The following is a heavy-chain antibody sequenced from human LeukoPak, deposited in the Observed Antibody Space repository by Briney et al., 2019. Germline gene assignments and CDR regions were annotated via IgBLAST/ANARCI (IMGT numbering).Heavy chain of an antibody. J-gene: IGHJ4*02. Sequence: GGSLRLSCAASGFTFSSYAMHWVRQAPGKGLEWVAVISYDGSNKYYADSVKGRFTISRDNSKNTLYLQMNSLRAEDTAVYYCAKDILSSSPLWVFDFWGQGALVTVSS. CDR1: GFTFSSYA. CDR3: AKDILSSSPLWVFDF. CDR2: ISYDGSNK. D-gene: IGHD2-2*01. V-gene: IGHV3-30-3*01.